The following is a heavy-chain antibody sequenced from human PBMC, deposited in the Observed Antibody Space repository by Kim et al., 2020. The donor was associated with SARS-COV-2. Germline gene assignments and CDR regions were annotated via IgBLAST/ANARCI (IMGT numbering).Heavy chain of an antibody. V-gene: IGHV3-49*02. J-gene: IGHJ4*02. D-gene: IGHD3-10*01. CDR2: T. CDR3: TRLLWFGEFIH. Sequence: TEYAASVKGRFTISRDDSNSIAYLQMNSLKTEDTAVYYCTRLLWFGEFIHWGQGTLVTVSS.